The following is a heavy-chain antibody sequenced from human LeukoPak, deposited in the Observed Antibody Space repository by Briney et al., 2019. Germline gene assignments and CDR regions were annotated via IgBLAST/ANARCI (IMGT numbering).Heavy chain of an antibody. Sequence: SETLSLTCAVYGGSFSGYYWSWIRQPPGKGLEWIGEINHSGSTNYNPSLKSRVTISVDTSKNQFHLKLSSVTAAATAVYYCARSPLRGSSWFFDYWGQGTLVTVSS. CDR3: ARSPLRGSSWFFDY. CDR1: GGSFSGYY. CDR2: INHSGST. D-gene: IGHD6-13*01. J-gene: IGHJ4*02. V-gene: IGHV4-34*01.